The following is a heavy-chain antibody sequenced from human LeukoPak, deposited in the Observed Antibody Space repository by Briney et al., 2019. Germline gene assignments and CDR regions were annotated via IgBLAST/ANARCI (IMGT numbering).Heavy chain of an antibody. CDR2: IYYTGST. V-gene: IGHV4-59*01. D-gene: IGHD6-13*01. Sequence: SETLSLTCSVSGVSIIKYYWSWIRQTPGKGLGWIGYIYYTGSTNYNPSLKNRVTISVDTSKNQFSLKLRSVTAADTAVYYCAREGYSSNWYGYWGQGILVTVSS. J-gene: IGHJ4*02. CDR1: GVSIIKYY. CDR3: AREGYSSNWYGY.